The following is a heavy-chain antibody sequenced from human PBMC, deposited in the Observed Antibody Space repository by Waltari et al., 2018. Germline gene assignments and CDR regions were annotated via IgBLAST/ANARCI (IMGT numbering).Heavy chain of an antibody. J-gene: IGHJ4*02. CDR3: ARVGYCSGGSCYSPFDY. CDR1: VGTFSSYA. CDR2: IIPTFGTA. V-gene: IGHV1-69*01. D-gene: IGHD2-15*01. Sequence: QVQLVQSGAEVKKPGSSVQVSCKASVGTFSSYAISCVRQAPGQGLEWMGGIIPTFGTANYAQKCQGRVTITADESTSTAYMELSSLRSEDTAVYYCARVGYCSGGSCYSPFDYWGQGTLVTVSS.